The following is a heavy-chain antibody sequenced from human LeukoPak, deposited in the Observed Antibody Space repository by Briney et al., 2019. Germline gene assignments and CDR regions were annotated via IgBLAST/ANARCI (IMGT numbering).Heavy chain of an antibody. CDR2: ISSSSSYI. CDR3: ARDRSYDSSGYYYGSFDY. D-gene: IGHD3-22*01. CDR1: GFTFSSYS. J-gene: IGHJ4*02. Sequence: KTGGSLRLSCAASGFTFSSYSMNWVRQAPGKGLEWVSSISSSSSYIYYTDSVKGRFTISRDNAKNSPYLQMNSLRAEDTAVYYCARDRSYDSSGYYYGSFDYWGQGTLVTVSS. V-gene: IGHV3-21*01.